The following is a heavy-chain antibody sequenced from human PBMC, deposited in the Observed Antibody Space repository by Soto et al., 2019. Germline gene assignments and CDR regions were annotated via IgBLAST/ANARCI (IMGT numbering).Heavy chain of an antibody. CDR2: LYTGTDT. V-gene: IGHV3-53*01. Sequence: GGSLRLSCAASGFTVSSSYLTWVRQAPGKGLEWVAILYTGTDTVYADSVKGRFTISRDSSKNTLYLQMHSLRAEDTAVYYCARDFCPVPTCYDLWGQGVLVTVSS. J-gene: IGHJ4*02. D-gene: IGHD2-2*01. CDR3: ARDFCPVPTCYDL. CDR1: GFTVSSSY.